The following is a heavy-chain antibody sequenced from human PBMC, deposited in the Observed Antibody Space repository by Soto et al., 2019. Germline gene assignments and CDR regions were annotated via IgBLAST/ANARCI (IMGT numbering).Heavy chain of an antibody. CDR3: ARQGLHCSGGSCYHVPFDY. D-gene: IGHD2-15*01. V-gene: IGHV5-51*01. Sequence: PGESLKISCNGSGYRFTSYWIGWVRQMPGKGLEWMGIIYPGDSDTRYSPSFQGQVTISADKSISTAYLQWSSLKASDTAMYYCARQGLHCSGGSCYHVPFDYWGQGTLVTVSS. J-gene: IGHJ4*02. CDR1: GYRFTSYW. CDR2: IYPGDSDT.